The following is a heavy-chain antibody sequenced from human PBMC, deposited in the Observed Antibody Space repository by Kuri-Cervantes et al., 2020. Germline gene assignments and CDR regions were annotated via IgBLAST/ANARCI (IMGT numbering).Heavy chain of an antibody. CDR2: INAGSGNT. D-gene: IGHD5-12*01. V-gene: IGHV1-3*01. CDR1: GYTFTGYY. J-gene: IGHJ4*02. CDR3: ASSSRRGYSAYLFDY. Sequence: ASVKVSCKASGYTFTGYYMHWVRQAPGQRLEGMGWINAGSGNTKYSQKFQGRITITSDTSASTAYMELSSLRSEDTAVYYCASSSRRGYSAYLFDYWGQGTLVTVSS.